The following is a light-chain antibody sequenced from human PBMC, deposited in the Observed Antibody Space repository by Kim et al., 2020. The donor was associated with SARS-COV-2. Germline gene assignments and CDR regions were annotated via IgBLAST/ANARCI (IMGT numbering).Light chain of an antibody. CDR1: NSDIGSLNL. Sequence: GQTVTISCTGTNSDIGSLNLVSWNQQHPGKAPTVLIYEVNKRTSGISTHFSGSKSGNTASLTISGLQAEDEADYYCCSYAGSRTYVFGTGTKVTVL. CDR3: CSYAGSRTYV. V-gene: IGLV2-23*02. CDR2: EVN. J-gene: IGLJ1*01.